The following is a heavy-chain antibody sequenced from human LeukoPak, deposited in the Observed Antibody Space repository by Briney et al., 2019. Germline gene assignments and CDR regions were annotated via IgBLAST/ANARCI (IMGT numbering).Heavy chain of an antibody. CDR1: GATFSNYV. V-gene: IGHV1-69*04. Sequence: SVKVSCKASGATFSNYVISWVRQAPGQGLEWMGRIIPILGIANYAQKFQGRVTITADKSTSTAYMELSSLRSEDTAVYYCARYRRADYRYNWGQGTLVTVSS. J-gene: IGHJ4*02. CDR2: IIPILGIA. CDR3: ARYRRADYRYN. D-gene: IGHD3-16*01.